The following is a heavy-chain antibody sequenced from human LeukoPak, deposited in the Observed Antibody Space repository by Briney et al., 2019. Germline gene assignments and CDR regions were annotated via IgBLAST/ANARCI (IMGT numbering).Heavy chain of an antibody. D-gene: IGHD1-26*01. J-gene: IGHJ3*02. Sequence: GGSLRLSCAASGFTFDDYAMHWVRQAPGKGLEWVSGISWNSGSIGYADSVKGRFTISRDNAKNSLYLQMNSLRAEDVALYYCAKDKGSAFRGSFDAFDIWGQGTMVTVSS. CDR2: ISWNSGSI. CDR1: GFTFDDYA. V-gene: IGHV3-9*03. CDR3: AKDKGSAFRGSFDAFDI.